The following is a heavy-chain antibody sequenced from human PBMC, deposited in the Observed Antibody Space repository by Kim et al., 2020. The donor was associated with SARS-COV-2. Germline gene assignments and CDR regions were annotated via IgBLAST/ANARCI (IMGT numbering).Heavy chain of an antibody. D-gene: IGHD3-10*01. J-gene: IGHJ3*02. CDR2: I. CDR3: ARQADSGGDI. V-gene: IGHV3-11*04. Sequence: IYYADSVKGRFTISRDNAKNSLYLQMNSLRAEDTAVYYCARQADSGGDIWGQGTMVAVSS.